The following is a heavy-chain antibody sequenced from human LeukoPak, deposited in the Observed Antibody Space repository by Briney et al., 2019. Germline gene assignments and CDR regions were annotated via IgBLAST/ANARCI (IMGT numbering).Heavy chain of an antibody. CDR3: ARAPSNAHFDY. CDR1: GFTFSRYG. CDR2: IRGSGGST. J-gene: IGHJ4*02. V-gene: IGHV3-23*01. Sequence: GGTLRLSCEASGFTFSRYGMSWVRQALGKGLEWVSAIRGSGGSTYYADSVKGRFTISRDNSNNTVYLQMNSLRAEDTAVYYCARAPSNAHFDYWGQGTLVTVSS. D-gene: IGHD3-3*02.